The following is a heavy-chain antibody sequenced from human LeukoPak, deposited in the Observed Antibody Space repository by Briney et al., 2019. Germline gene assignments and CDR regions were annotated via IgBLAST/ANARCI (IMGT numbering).Heavy chain of an antibody. D-gene: IGHD3-10*01. J-gene: IGHJ6*03. CDR1: GFTFSSYA. V-gene: IGHV3-23*01. CDR2: ISGSGGST. Sequence: GGSLRLSCAASGFTFSSYAMSWVRQAPGKGLEWVSAISGSGGSTYYADSVKGRFTISRDNSKNTLYLQMNSLRAEDTAVYCCAKDGYYYGSGSYYEDYYMDVWGKGTTVTVSS. CDR3: AKDGYYYGSGSYYEDYYMDV.